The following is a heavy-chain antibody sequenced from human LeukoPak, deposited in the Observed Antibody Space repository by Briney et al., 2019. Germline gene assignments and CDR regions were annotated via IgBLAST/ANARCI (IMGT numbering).Heavy chain of an antibody. V-gene: IGHV3-21*01. CDR2: ISSGSSYI. CDR3: ARYCSSSRCLYYYHMDV. CDR1: GFTFSTDS. D-gene: IGHD2-2*01. Sequence: GGSLRLSCAASGFTFSTDSMNWVRQAPGKGLEWVSSISSGSSYIYYADSVKGRFTISRDDAKNSLYLQMNSLRAEDTAVYYCARYCSSSRCLYYYHMDVWGKGTTVTVSS. J-gene: IGHJ6*03.